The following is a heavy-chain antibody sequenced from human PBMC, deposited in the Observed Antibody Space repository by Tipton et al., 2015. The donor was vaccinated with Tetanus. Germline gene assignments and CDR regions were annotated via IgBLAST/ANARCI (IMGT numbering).Heavy chain of an antibody. Sequence: TLSLTCAVSGGLITTGGYSWGWIRQTPGQGLEWLGYIYQTDSTYFNPSLRSRLSISISRSKNQFSLKLTSVTAADTAVYYCVRDRFGDNYDIPSNWFDPWGQGTLVTVSS. V-gene: IGHV4-30-2*01. CDR2: IYQTDST. D-gene: IGHD3-9*01. CDR1: GGLITTGGYS. J-gene: IGHJ5*02. CDR3: VRDRFGDNYDIPSNWFDP.